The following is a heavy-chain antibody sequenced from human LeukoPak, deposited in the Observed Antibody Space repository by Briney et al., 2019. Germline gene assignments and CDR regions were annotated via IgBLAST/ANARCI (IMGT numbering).Heavy chain of an antibody. J-gene: IGHJ4*02. CDR3: ADGIRYFDWCFDY. V-gene: IGHV4-59*12. CDR2: IYYSGST. Sequence: SETLSLTCTVSGGSICSYYWSWLRQPPGKGLEWIGYIYYSGSTNYNPPRKGRVTISVDTTKNQFSLKLSSVTAADTALYYAADGIRYFDWCFDYWGQGTLVTVSS. CDR1: GGSICSYY. D-gene: IGHD3-9*01.